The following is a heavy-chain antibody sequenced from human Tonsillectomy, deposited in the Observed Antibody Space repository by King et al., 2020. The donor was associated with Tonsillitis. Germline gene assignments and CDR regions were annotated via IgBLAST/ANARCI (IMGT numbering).Heavy chain of an antibody. Sequence: VQLVESGGVLVKPGGSLRLSCAASGFSFTTFDMNWVRQAPGRGLEWISSISSSATYIYYADSVKGRFTVSRANAKGVLYLQMDYLRAEDTALYYCAKDKGADYYDRGRGAFDIWGQGTLVTVSS. V-gene: IGHV3-21*01. J-gene: IGHJ3*02. CDR3: AKDKGADYYDRGRGAFDI. D-gene: IGHD3-16*01. CDR2: ISSSATYI. CDR1: GFSFTTFD.